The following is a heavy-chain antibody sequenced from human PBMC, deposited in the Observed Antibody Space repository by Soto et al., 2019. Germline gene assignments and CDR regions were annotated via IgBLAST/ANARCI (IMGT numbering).Heavy chain of an antibody. V-gene: IGHV4-59*01. CDR2: IYSSGST. CDR3: ARCLKYSSPDY. D-gene: IGHD6-13*01. J-gene: IGHJ4*02. CDR1: GGSINYYY. Sequence: LSLTCTVSGGSINYYYWSWIRQPPGKGLEWIGYIYSSGSTNYNPSLKSRVTISVDTSKNQFSLRLSSVTAADTAVYYCARCLKYSSPDYWGQGTLVTVS.